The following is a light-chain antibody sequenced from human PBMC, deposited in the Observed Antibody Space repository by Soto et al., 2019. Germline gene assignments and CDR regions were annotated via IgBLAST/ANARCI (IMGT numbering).Light chain of an antibody. V-gene: IGKV3-15*01. CDR1: QSVSGN. CDR3: QQYNNWPSGGVAWT. CDR2: GAS. Sequence: EIVMTQSPATLSVSPGERATLSCRASQSVSGNLAWYQQKPGQAPRLLIYGASTRATGIPARFSGSGSGTEFTLTISSLQSEDFAVYYCQQYNNWPSGGVAWTFGQGTKVEIK. J-gene: IGKJ1*01.